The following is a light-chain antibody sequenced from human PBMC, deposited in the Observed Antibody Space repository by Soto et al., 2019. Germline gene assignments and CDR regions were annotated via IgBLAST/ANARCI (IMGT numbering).Light chain of an antibody. CDR3: LFYSGVAQPF. J-gene: IGLJ2*01. Sequence: QAVVTQEPSLTVSPGGTVTITCAASTGAVTSGYDPNWFQQLPGQAPRALIYSTINKPSWTPARFSGDLPGGNAALTLAGVQPEDDAEYYRLFYSGVAQPFFGVGTKLTVL. V-gene: IGLV7-43*01. CDR2: STI. CDR1: TGAVTSGYD.